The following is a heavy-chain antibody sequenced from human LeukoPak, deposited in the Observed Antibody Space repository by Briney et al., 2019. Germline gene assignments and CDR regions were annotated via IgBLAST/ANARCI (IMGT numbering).Heavy chain of an antibody. V-gene: IGHV4-34*01. CDR2: INHSGST. Sequence: SSETLSLTCAVYGGSFSGYYWSWIRQPPGKGLEWIGEINHSGSTNCNPSLKSRVTISVDTSKNQFSLKLSSVTAADTAVYYCAGSTRWDRSGWYWGGASLDWFDPWGQGTLVTVSS. J-gene: IGHJ5*02. CDR3: AGSTRWDRSGWYWGGASLDWFDP. D-gene: IGHD6-19*01. CDR1: GGSFSGYY.